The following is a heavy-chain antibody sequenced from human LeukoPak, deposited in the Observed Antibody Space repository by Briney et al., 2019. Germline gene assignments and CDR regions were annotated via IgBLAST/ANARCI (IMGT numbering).Heavy chain of an antibody. Sequence: ASVKVSCKASGYTFTSYGISWVRQAPGQGLEWMGWISAYNGNTNYAQKFQGRVTMTRDTSIGTAYMELNRLRSDDTAVYYCARDLRIVGATRFDLGYWGQGTLVTVSS. D-gene: IGHD1-26*01. CDR1: GYTFTSYG. CDR2: ISAYNGNT. J-gene: IGHJ4*02. V-gene: IGHV1-18*01. CDR3: ARDLRIVGATRFDLGY.